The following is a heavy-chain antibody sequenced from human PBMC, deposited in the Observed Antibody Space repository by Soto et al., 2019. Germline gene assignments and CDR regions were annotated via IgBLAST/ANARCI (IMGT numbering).Heavy chain of an antibody. CDR2: IIPIPGTA. Sequence: QVQLVQSGAEVKKPGSSVKVSCKASGGTFGSYAISWVRQAPGQGLEWMGGIIPIPGTANYAQKFQGRVTIAADESTSTAYMELSSLRSGDTAVYYCARSQGSSTSLEIYYYYYYGMGVWGQGTTVTVSS. CDR3: ARSQGSSTSLEIYYYYYYGMGV. D-gene: IGHD2-2*01. J-gene: IGHJ6*02. CDR1: GGTFGSYA. V-gene: IGHV1-69*01.